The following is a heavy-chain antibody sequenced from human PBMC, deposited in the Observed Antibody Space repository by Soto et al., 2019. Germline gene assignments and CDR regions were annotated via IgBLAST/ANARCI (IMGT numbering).Heavy chain of an antibody. CDR2: ISAYNGNT. CDR1: GYTFTSYG. CDR3: ARKPNYFDY. J-gene: IGHJ4*02. Sequence: QVQLVQSGAEVKKPGASVKVSCKASGYTFTSYGISWVRQAPGQGLEWMGWISAYNGNTKYAQKLQSRLNMTPDTSLSPGHMELRSLRSDDTAVYYCARKPNYFDYWGQGTLVTVSS. V-gene: IGHV1-18*01.